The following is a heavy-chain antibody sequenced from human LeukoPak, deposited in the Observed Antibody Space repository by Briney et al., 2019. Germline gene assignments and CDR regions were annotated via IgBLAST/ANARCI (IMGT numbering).Heavy chain of an antibody. D-gene: IGHD4/OR15-4a*01. CDR3: ARRAGAYSHPYDY. V-gene: IGHV3-53*01. CDR2: IYSDNT. J-gene: IGHJ4*02. CDR1: GFTVSSNY. Sequence: GALRLSCAAPGFTVSSNYMSWVRQAPGKGLEWVSFIYSDNTHYSDSVKGRFTISRDNSKNTLYLQMNSLRAEDTAVYYCARRAGAYSHPYDYWGQGTLVTVSS.